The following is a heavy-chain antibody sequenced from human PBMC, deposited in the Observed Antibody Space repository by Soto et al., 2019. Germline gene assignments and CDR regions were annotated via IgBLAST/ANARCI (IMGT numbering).Heavy chain of an antibody. CDR3: ARENVDTAMVNFDY. CDR1: GFTFSSYA. J-gene: IGHJ4*02. V-gene: IGHV3-30-3*01. CDR2: ISYDGSNK. Sequence: PVGSLRLSCAASGFTFSSYAMHWVRQAPGKGLEWVAVISYDGSNKYYADSVKGRFTIPRDNSKNTLYLQMNSLRAEDTAVYYCARENVDTAMVNFDYWGQGTLVTVS. D-gene: IGHD5-18*01.